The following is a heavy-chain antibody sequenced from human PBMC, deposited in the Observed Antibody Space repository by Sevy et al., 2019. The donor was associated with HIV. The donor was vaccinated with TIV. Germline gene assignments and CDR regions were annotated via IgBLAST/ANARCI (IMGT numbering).Heavy chain of an antibody. J-gene: IGHJ4*02. CDR3: ARRGYCSGGSCYGSDY. V-gene: IGHV4-39*01. CDR1: GGSISSSSYY. D-gene: IGHD2-15*01. CDR2: IYYSGST. Sequence: SETLSLTCTVSGGSISSSSYYWGWIRQPPGKGLEWIGGIYYSGSTYYNPSLKSRVPISVDTSKNQFSLKLSSVTAADTAVYYCARRGYCSGGSCYGSDYWGQGTLVTVSS.